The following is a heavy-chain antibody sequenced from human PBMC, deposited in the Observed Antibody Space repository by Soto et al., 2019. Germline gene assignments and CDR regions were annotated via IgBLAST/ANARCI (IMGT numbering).Heavy chain of an antibody. D-gene: IGHD6-13*01. V-gene: IGHV4-34*01. J-gene: IGHJ6*02. CDR3: ARPTSSSWFRTWGMDV. CDR2: INHSGST. CDR1: GGSFSGYY. Sequence: QVQLQQWGAGLLKPSETLSLTCAVYGGSFSGYYWSWIRQPPGKGLEWIGAINHSGSTNYNPSLKSRVTISVDTSKNQFSLKLSSVTAADTAAYYCARPTSSSWFRTWGMDVWGQGTTVTVSS.